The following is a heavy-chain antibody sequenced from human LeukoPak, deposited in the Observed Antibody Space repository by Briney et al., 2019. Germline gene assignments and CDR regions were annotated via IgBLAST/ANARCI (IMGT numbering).Heavy chain of an antibody. Sequence: GGSLRLSCAPSVFTFSIYAMSWVRQAPEKGLEWVAVISFDGSDKYYADSVKGRFTISTDISKNTLYLEMNSLRADDTAMYYCARAQLEYCSTTSCYVFDSWGQGTLVTVSS. J-gene: IGHJ4*02. CDR3: ARAQLEYCSTTSCYVFDS. V-gene: IGHV3-30*04. CDR1: VFTFSIYA. CDR2: ISFDGSDK. D-gene: IGHD2-2*01.